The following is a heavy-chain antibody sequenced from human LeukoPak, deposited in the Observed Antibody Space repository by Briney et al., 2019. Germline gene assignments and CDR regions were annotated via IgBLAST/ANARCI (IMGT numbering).Heavy chain of an antibody. J-gene: IGHJ4*02. CDR2: ISSSSSYI. V-gene: IGHV3-21*01. Sequence: GGSLRLSCAASGFTFSRYSMNWVRQAPGKGLEGVSSISSSSSYIYYADSVKGRFTISRDNAKNSVYLHMNSLSAEETAVYYCARGLYSGPIGGGYWGQGTLVTVSS. CDR3: ARGLYSGPIGGGY. CDR1: GFTFSRYS. D-gene: IGHD5-12*01.